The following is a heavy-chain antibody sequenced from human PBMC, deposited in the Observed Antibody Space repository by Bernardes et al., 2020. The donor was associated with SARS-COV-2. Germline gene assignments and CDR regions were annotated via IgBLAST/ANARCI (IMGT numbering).Heavy chain of an antibody. V-gene: IGHV1-2*02. Sequence: ASVKVSCKASRYTFTGYYMHWVRQAPGQGLEWMGWINPNSGGTNYAQKFQGRVTMTRDTSISTAYMELSRLRSDDTAVYYCAREGGYCSSTSCSHNGWGMDVWGQGTTVTVSS. CDR3: AREGGYCSSTSCSHNGWGMDV. D-gene: IGHD2-2*01. CDR2: INPNSGGT. J-gene: IGHJ6*02. CDR1: RYTFTGYY.